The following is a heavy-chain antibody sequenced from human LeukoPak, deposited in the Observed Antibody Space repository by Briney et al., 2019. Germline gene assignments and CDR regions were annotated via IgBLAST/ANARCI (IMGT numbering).Heavy chain of an antibody. CDR3: ASLAGSEDVGYDKYYFHY. CDR1: GGSIRTSY. J-gene: IGHJ4*02. V-gene: IGHV4-59*08. CDR2: MYYTGTT. Sequence: PSETLSLTCTVSGGSIRTSYWTWIRQPPGKGLEWVGYMYYTGTTNYNPSLKSRVTISADTSKNQFSLKLRSVTAADTAVYYCASLAGSEDVGYDKYYFHYWGQGTLVTVSS. D-gene: IGHD5-18*01.